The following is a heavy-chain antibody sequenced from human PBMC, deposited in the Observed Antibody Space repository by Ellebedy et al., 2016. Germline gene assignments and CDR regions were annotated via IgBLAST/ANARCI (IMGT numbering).Heavy chain of an antibody. D-gene: IGHD4-17*01. Sequence: SETLSLTCTVSGGSISNYYWSWIRQPPGKGLEWIGEINHSGSTNYNPSLKSRVTISVDTSKNQFSLKLSSVTAADTAVYYCAGNYGAYFDYWGQGTLVTVSS. CDR1: GGSISNYY. V-gene: IGHV4-59*08. CDR2: INHSGST. CDR3: AGNYGAYFDY. J-gene: IGHJ4*02.